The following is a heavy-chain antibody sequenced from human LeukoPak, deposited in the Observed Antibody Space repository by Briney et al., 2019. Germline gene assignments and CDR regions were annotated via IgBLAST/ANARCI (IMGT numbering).Heavy chain of an antibody. J-gene: IGHJ4*02. V-gene: IGHV3-53*01. Sequence: GGSLRLSCAASGFSVSSIYMSWVRQAPGKGLEWVSVLYGGGSTYYADSVKGRFTISRDNSKNTLYLQMNSLRAEDTAVYYCARSPSGEPTNWGQGTLVTVSS. CDR3: ARSPSGEPTN. CDR1: GFSVSSIY. D-gene: IGHD3-16*01. CDR2: LYGGGST.